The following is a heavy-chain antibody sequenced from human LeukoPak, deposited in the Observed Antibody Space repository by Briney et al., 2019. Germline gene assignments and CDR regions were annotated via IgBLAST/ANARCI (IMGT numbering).Heavy chain of an antibody. CDR3: ARDRGFYCSGGSCHRTSFDY. D-gene: IGHD2-15*01. CDR2: IYYSGST. Sequence: SETLSLTCTVSCGSISSGGYYWSWIRQHPGKGLEWIGYIYYSGSTYYNPSLKSRVTISVDTSKNQFSLKLSSVTAADTAVYYCARDRGFYCSGGSCHRTSFDYWGQGTLVTVSS. CDR1: CGSISSGGYY. J-gene: IGHJ4*02. V-gene: IGHV4-31*03.